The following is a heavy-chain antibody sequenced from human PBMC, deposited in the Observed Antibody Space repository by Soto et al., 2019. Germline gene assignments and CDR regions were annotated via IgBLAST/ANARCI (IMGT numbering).Heavy chain of an antibody. CDR3: ARDQGGAAHFDP. V-gene: IGHV4-30-4*01. D-gene: IGHD6-13*01. CDR1: GGSISSGDYY. Sequence: SETLSLTCTVSGGSISSGDYYWSWIRQPPGKGLEWIGYIYYSGSTYYNPSLKSRVTISVDTSKNQFSLKLSSVTAADTAVYYCARDQGGAAHFDPWGQGTLVTVSS. CDR2: IYYSGST. J-gene: IGHJ5*02.